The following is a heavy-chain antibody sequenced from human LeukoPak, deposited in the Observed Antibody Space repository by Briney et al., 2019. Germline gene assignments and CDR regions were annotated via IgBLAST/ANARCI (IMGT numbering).Heavy chain of an antibody. J-gene: IGHJ4*02. V-gene: IGHV3-23*01. Sequence: GGSLRLSCAASGFTFSSYAMSWVRQAPGKGLEWVSAISGSGGSTYYADSVKGRFTISRDNSKNTLYLQMDSQRAEDTAVYYCAKGTVATLDYWGQGTLVTVSS. CDR2: ISGSGGST. CDR1: GFTFSSYA. D-gene: IGHD4-17*01. CDR3: AKGTVATLDY.